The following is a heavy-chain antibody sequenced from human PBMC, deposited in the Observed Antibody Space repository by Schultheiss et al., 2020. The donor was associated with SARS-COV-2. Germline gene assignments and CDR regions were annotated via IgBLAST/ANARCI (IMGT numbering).Heavy chain of an antibody. Sequence: SVKVSCKASGYTFTSYGISWVRQAPGQGLEWMGGIIPIFGTANYAQKFQGRVTITADESTSTAYMELSSLRSEDTAVYYCARIVGYCSGGSCYPPYWFDYWGQGTLVTVSS. J-gene: IGHJ4*02. D-gene: IGHD2-15*01. V-gene: IGHV1-69*13. CDR2: IIPIFGTA. CDR1: GYTFTSYG. CDR3: ARIVGYCSGGSCYPPYWFDY.